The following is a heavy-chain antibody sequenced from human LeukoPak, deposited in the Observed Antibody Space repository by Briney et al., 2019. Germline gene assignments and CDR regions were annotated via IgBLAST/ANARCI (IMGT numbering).Heavy chain of an antibody. D-gene: IGHD3-10*01. CDR2: ISWNSGSI. J-gene: IGHJ4*02. Sequence: PGRSLRLSCAASGFTFDDYAMHWVRQAPGKGLEWVSGISWNSGSIGYADSVKGRFTISRDSAKNTLYLQMNSLRAEDTAVYYCARDPGSYYDYWGQGTLVTVSS. CDR1: GFTFDDYA. V-gene: IGHV3-9*01. CDR3: ARDPGSYYDY.